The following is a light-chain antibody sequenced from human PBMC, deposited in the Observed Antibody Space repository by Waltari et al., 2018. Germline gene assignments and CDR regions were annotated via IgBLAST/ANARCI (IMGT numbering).Light chain of an antibody. CDR3: QQYYSEPV. CDR1: RSVVSLSNNKTY. CDR2: WAS. V-gene: IGKV4-1*01. J-gene: IGKJ5*01. Sequence: IVLTQSPDCLPVSLGERASINCKSSRSVVSLSNNKTYLAWYQHKPGQPPKMLFLWASTRISGVPDRFIGSGSGTDFNLTIASLQAEDVAIYYCQQYYSEPVFGQGTRLELK.